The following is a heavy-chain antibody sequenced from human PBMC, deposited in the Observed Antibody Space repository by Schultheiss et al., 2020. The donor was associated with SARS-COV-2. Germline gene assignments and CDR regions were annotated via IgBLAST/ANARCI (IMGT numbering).Heavy chain of an antibody. CDR3: AKQIVGPNDY. Sequence: GGSLRLSCAASGFTISSYSMNWVRQAPGKGLEWVSSISSSSRYIYYADSVKGRFTISRDNAKNSLYLQMNSLSAEDTARYYCAKQIVGPNDYWGQGTLVTVSS. CDR2: ISSSSRYI. D-gene: IGHD1-26*01. V-gene: IGHV3-21*01. J-gene: IGHJ4*02. CDR1: GFTISSYS.